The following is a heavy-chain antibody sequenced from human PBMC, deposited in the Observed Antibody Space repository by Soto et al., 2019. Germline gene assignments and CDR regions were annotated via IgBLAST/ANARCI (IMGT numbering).Heavy chain of an antibody. CDR2: IYYSGST. J-gene: IGHJ4*02. D-gene: IGHD3-22*01. CDR1: GGSISSGGYY. CDR3: ARIYYYSSGYFDVFDY. Sequence: SETLSLTCTVSGGSISSGGYYWSWIRQHPGKGLEWIGYIYYSGSTYYNPSLKSRVTISVDTSKNQFSLKLSSVTAADTAVYYCARIYYYSSGYFDVFDYWGQGTLVTVSS. V-gene: IGHV4-31*03.